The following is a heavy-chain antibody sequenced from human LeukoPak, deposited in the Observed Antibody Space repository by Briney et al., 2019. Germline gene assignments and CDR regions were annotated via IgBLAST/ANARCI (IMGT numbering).Heavy chain of an antibody. CDR2: MNPNSGNT. CDR1: GYTFTGYY. D-gene: IGHD3-10*01. V-gene: IGHV1-8*03. Sequence: ASVKLSCKASGYTFTGYYIHWVRQATGQGLEWMGWMNPNSGNTGYAQNFQGRVTITTNTSISTAYLELSSLRSEDTAVFHCARGPPRGGLDIWGQGTMVTVSS. J-gene: IGHJ3*02. CDR3: ARGPPRGGLDI.